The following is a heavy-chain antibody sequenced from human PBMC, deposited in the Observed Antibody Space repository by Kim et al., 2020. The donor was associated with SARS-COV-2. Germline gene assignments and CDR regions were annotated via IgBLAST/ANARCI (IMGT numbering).Heavy chain of an antibody. Sequence: ADSVKGRFPIARDDSENKVYLQMSSLRVEDTAVYYCAKDNTYSSGWYPLGFWGQGTLVTVSS. V-gene: IGHV3-30*02. CDR3: AKDNTYSSGWYPLGF. J-gene: IGHJ1*01. D-gene: IGHD6-13*01.